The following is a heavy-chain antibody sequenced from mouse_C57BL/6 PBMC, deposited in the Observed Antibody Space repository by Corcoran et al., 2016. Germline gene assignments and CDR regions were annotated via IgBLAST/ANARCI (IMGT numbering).Heavy chain of an antibody. V-gene: IGHV9-3*01. J-gene: IGHJ4*01. CDR2: INTYSGVP. CDR1: GYTFTTYG. CDR3: SRGATVVEAMDY. D-gene: IGHD1-1*01. Sequence: QIQLVQSGPELKKPGETVKISCKASGYTFTTYGMSWVKQAPGKGLKWMGWINTYSGVPTYADDFKGRFAFSLENSASTAYLQINNLKNEDTATYFCSRGATVVEAMDYWGQGTSITVSS.